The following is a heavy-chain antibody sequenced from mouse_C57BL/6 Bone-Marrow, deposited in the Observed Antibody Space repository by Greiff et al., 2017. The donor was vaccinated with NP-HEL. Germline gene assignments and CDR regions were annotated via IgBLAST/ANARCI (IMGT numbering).Heavy chain of an antibody. CDR2: IDPETGGT. CDR3: TREKAPAYGTRYFDY. CDR1: GYTFTDYE. V-gene: IGHV1-15*01. J-gene: IGHJ2*01. Sequence: QVQLKESGAELVRPGASVTLSCKASGYTFTDYEMHWVKQTPVHGLEWIGAIDPETGGTAYNQKFKGKAILTADKSSSTAYMELRSLTSEDSAVYYCTREKAPAYGTRYFDYWGQGTTLTVSS. D-gene: IGHD4-1*01.